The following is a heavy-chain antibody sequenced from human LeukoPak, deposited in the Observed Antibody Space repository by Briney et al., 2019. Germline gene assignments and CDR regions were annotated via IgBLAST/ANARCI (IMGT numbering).Heavy chain of an antibody. J-gene: IGHJ3*02. Sequence: PPETLSLTCTVSGDPISSGSYYWGWIRQPAGRGLEWLGRIYTSGFISGITNYNPSLKSRVTISVDTSKNQISLKLTSVTAADTAAYYCAREGTSSWSGLDPFDIWGQGTVVTVSS. CDR2: IYTSGFISGIT. CDR3: AREGTSSWSGLDPFDI. CDR1: GDPISSGSYY. D-gene: IGHD6-13*01. V-gene: IGHV4-61*02.